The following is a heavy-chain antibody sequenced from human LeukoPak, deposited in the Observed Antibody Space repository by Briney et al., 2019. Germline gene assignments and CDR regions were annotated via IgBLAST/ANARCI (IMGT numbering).Heavy chain of an antibody. Sequence: GGSLRLSCAASGFTFSSYWMSWVRQAPGKGPEWVANIKQDGSESYYVDSVKGRFTISRDNAKNSLYLQMNSLRAEDTAVYYCARTHAYYYYMDVWGKGTTVTVSS. CDR2: IKQDGSES. V-gene: IGHV3-7*01. CDR1: GFTFSSYW. CDR3: ARTHAYYYYMDV. J-gene: IGHJ6*03.